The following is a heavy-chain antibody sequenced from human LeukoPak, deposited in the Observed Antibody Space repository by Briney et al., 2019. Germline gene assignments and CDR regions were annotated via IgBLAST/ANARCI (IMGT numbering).Heavy chain of an antibody. CDR3: ARASSGWYYFDY. J-gene: IGHJ4*02. V-gene: IGHV3-7*01. D-gene: IGHD6-19*01. Sequence: PGGSLRLSCAASGFTFSSYWMSWVRQAPGKGLEWVANIKQDGSEKYYVDSVKGRFTISRDNSKNTLYLQMNSLRAEDTAVYYCARASSGWYYFDYWGQGTLVTVSS. CDR1: GFTFSSYW. CDR2: IKQDGSEK.